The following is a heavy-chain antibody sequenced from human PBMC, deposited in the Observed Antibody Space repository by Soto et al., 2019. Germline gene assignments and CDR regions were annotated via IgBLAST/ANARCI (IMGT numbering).Heavy chain of an antibody. J-gene: IGHJ3*02. CDR3: ARGSVTIFGVVIGPQTPIFDI. CDR1: GFTFSGSA. D-gene: IGHD3-3*01. V-gene: IGHV3-73*01. Sequence: HPGGSLRLSCAASGFTFSGSAIHWVRQASGKGLEWVGRIRSKANSYATAYAASVKGRFTISRDDSKNTAYLQMNSLKTEDTAVYYCARGSVTIFGVVIGPQTPIFDIWGQGTMVTVSS. CDR2: IRSKANSYAT.